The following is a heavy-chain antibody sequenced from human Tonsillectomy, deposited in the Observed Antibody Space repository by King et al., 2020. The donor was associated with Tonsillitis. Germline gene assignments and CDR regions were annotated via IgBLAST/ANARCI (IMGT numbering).Heavy chain of an antibody. V-gene: IGHV3-30*04. J-gene: IGHJ4*02. CDR3: ARDLTEQWLVLDN. Sequence: VQLVESGGGVVQPGRSLRLSCAASGFTFSSYAMHWVRQAPGKGLEWVAVISYDGSNKYYADSVKGRFTIFRDNSKNTLYLQMNSLRAEDTAVYYCARDLTEQWLVLDNWGQGTLVTVSS. CDR2: ISYDGSNK. D-gene: IGHD6-19*01. CDR1: GFTFSSYA.